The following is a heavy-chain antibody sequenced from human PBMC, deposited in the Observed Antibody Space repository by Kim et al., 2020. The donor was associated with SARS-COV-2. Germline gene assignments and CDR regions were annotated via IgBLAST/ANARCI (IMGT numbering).Heavy chain of an antibody. CDR1: GGSISSSSYY. Sequence: SETLSLTCTVSGGSISSSSYYWGWIRQPPGKGLEWIGSIYYSGSTYYNPSLKSRVTISVDTSKNQFSLKLSSVTAADTAVYYCARYLFVQTRSLTNYYYGMDVWGQGTTVTVSS. CDR3: ARYLFVQTRSLTNYYYGMDV. CDR2: IYYSGST. J-gene: IGHJ6*02. D-gene: IGHD3-3*01. V-gene: IGHV4-39*01.